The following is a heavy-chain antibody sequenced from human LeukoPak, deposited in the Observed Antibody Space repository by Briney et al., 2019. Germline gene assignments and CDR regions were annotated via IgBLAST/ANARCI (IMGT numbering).Heavy chain of an antibody. J-gene: IGHJ4*02. CDR2: IWYDGSNK. V-gene: IGHV3-33*06. D-gene: IGHD3-22*01. CDR3: AKAYYYDSSGYYYPPGY. Sequence: GGSLRLSCAASGFTFSSYGMHWVRQAPGKGLEWVAVIWYDGSNKYYADSVKGRFTISRDNSKNTLYLQMNSLRAEDTAVYYCAKAYYYDSSGYYYPPGYWGQGTLVTVSS. CDR1: GFTFSSYG.